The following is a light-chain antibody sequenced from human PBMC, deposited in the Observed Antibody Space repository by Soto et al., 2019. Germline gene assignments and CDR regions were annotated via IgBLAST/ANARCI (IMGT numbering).Light chain of an antibody. V-gene: IGKV1-5*01. CDR1: QTISSW. CDR2: DAS. Sequence: DIQMTQSPSTLSGSVGDRVTSTCRASQTISSWLAWYQQKPGKAPKLLIYDASSLESGVPSRSSGSGSGTEFTLTISSLQPDDFATYYCQQYNSYWTFGQGTKVDIK. J-gene: IGKJ1*01. CDR3: QQYNSYWT.